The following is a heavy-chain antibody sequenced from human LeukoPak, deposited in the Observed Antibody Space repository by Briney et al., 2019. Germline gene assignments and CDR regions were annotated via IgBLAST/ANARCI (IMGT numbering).Heavy chain of an antibody. D-gene: IGHD1-1*01. CDR3: AKDGGTFNYYMDV. V-gene: IGHV3-48*03. CDR2: ISTTTSGTTI. J-gene: IGHJ6*03. CDR1: GFTFSNHN. Sequence: GGSLRLSCAASGFTFSNHNMNWVRQAPGKGLEWVSYISTTTSGTTIYYGDSVAGRFTISRDNAKNSLYLQMNSLRAEDTGVYYCAKDGGTFNYYMDVWGKGTTVTVSS.